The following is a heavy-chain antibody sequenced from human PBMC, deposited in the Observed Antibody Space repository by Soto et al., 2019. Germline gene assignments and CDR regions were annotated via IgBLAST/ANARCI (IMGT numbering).Heavy chain of an antibody. CDR2: ISSSGSTI. D-gene: IGHD3-22*01. J-gene: IGHJ5*02. V-gene: IGHV3-48*03. CDR3: AGYYYDSSGYP. Sequence: QPGGSLRLSCAASGFTFSSYEMNWVRQAPGKGLEWVSYISSSGSTIYYADSVKGRFTISRDNAKNSLYLQMNSLRAEDTAVYYCAGYYYDSSGYPWGQGTLVTVSS. CDR1: GFTFSSYE.